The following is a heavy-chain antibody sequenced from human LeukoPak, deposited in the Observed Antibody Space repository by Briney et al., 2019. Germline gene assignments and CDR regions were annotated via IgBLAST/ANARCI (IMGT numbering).Heavy chain of an antibody. D-gene: IGHD3-22*01. V-gene: IGHV3-30-3*01. CDR1: GFTFSSYA. CDR2: ISYDGSNK. Sequence: PGGSLRLSCAASGFTFSSYAMHWVRQAPGKGLEWVAVISYDGSNKYYADSVKGRFTISRDNSKNTLYLQMNSLRAEDTAVYYCARVVIPTFPYYHYYGMDVWGQGTTVTVSS. CDR3: ARVVIPTFPYYHYYGMDV. J-gene: IGHJ6*02.